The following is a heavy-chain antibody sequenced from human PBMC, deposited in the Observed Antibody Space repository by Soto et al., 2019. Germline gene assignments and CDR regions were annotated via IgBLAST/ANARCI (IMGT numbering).Heavy chain of an antibody. J-gene: IGHJ4*02. CDR3: AKDGALYSGYSDH. Sequence: EVQLLESGGGLVQPGGSLRLSCEASGFILNSYGMSWVRQAPGKGLEWVSTLTIGGGTHYADSVKGRFTISRENSKNTLYLQMNSLRAEDTAVYYCAKDGALYSGYSDHWGQGTLVTGSS. CDR1: GFILNSYG. D-gene: IGHD5-12*01. CDR2: LTIGGGT. V-gene: IGHV3-23*01.